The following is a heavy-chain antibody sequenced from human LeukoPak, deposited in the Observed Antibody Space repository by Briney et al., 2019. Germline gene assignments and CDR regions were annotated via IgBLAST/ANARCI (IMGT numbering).Heavy chain of an antibody. D-gene: IGHD3-3*01. CDR1: GYTFTGYY. CDR3: ATYYDFWSGNDWFDP. V-gene: IGHV1-2*02. Sequence: ASVKVSCKASGYTFTGYYMHWVRQAPGQGLEWMGWINPNSGGTNYAQKFQGRVTMTRDTSISTAYMELSRLRSDDTAVYYCATYYDFWSGNDWFDPWGQGTLVTVSS. CDR2: INPNSGGT. J-gene: IGHJ5*02.